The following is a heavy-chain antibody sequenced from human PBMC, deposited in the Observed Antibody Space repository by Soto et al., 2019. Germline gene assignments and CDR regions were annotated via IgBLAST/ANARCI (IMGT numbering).Heavy chain of an antibody. Sequence: QVQLVQSGAEVKKPGASVKVSCKASGYTFTSYGISWVRQAPGQGLEWMGWISAYNGNTNYAQKLQGRVTMTTDTSTSTADMELRSLRSDDTAVYYCARDGRNDYGSHYYYYYGMDVWGQGTTVTVSS. J-gene: IGHJ6*02. CDR1: GYTFTSYG. CDR3: ARDGRNDYGSHYYYYYGMDV. V-gene: IGHV1-18*01. CDR2: ISAYNGNT. D-gene: IGHD4-17*01.